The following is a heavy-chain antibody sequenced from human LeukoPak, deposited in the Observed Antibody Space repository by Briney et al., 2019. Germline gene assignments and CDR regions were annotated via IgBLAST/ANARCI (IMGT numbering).Heavy chain of an antibody. CDR1: GFPSYDLE. V-gene: IGHV3-48*03. J-gene: IGHJ3*02. Sequence: GVTLRRTGSAAGFPSYDLERDRQGPGQGHEWEGGSYISISGGDKDYPDSVKGRFTIARDNAKDSLVLQMQSPRAGDTAFCYCARRTSGAFAIWGQGTKVTVSS. CDR3: ARRTSGAFAI. CDR2: ISISGGDK.